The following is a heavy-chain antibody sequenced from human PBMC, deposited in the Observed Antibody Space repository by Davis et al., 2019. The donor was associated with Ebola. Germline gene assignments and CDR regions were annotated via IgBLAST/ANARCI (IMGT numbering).Heavy chain of an antibody. V-gene: IGHV1-18*01. Sequence: ASVKVSCKASGYTFTSYGISWVRQAPGQGLEWMGWISAYNGNTNYAQKLQGRVTMTRNTSISTAYMELSSLRSEDTAVYYCARGFSSSWYQFDYWGQGTLVTVSS. J-gene: IGHJ4*02. CDR2: ISAYNGNT. D-gene: IGHD6-13*01. CDR3: ARGFSSSWYQFDY. CDR1: GYTFTSYG.